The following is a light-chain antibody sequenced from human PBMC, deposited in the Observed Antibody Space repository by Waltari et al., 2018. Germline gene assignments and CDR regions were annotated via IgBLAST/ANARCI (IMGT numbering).Light chain of an antibody. CDR3: QQYHSVPLT. CDR1: QDIKKS. V-gene: IGKV1-33*01. J-gene: IGKJ4*01. Sequence: DIHMTQSPSSLSAPVGDRVNITCQASQDIKKSLNWFHQKAGKAPKVLIFDASNSQTGAPSRFSGSGSGTDFTFIISSLQPEDMGTYYCQQYHSVPLTFGGGTKVEIK. CDR2: DAS.